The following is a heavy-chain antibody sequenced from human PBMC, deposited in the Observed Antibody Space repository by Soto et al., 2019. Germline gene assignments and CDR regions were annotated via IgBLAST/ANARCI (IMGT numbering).Heavy chain of an antibody. CDR3: ARTPPFYVFWSGYYRSGEVKLYFAS. D-gene: IGHD3-3*01. CDR2: INQDGSEK. CDR1: GFTFSTYW. J-gene: IGHJ4*02. V-gene: IGHV3-7*03. Sequence: EVQVVESGGGLVQPGGSLRLSCTASGFTFSTYWMTWVRQAPGKGLEWVANINQDGSEKYYADSVKGRFTISRDNTKNSLYLQMNSLSVDDTAVSYCARTPPFYVFWSGYYRSGEVKLYFASWGQGTLVTVSS.